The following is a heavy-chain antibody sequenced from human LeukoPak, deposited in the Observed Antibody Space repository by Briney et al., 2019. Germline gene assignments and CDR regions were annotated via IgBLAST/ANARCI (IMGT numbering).Heavy chain of an antibody. CDR2: ISWNSGSI. CDR1: GFIFNNYA. J-gene: IGHJ4*02. CDR3: AKDNRRHYTSGPNPDSLH. D-gene: IGHD6-19*01. V-gene: IGHV3-9*01. Sequence: QSGGSLRLSCAGSGFIFNNYAMHWVRQPPGKGLEWVSGISWNSGSIDYADSVKGRFTISRDNAKNSLYLQMNGLRVEDTAFYYCAKDNRRHYTSGPNPDSLHWGQGALVTVSS.